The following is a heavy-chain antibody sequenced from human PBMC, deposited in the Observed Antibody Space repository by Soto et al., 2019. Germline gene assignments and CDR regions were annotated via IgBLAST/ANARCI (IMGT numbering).Heavy chain of an antibody. D-gene: IGHD6-19*01. J-gene: IGHJ5*02. CDR1: GYSITTGGYY. CDR2: FYSSGSI. Sequence: PSETLSLTCFVSGYSITTGGYYWSLIRHHPGKGLGWIGSFYSSGSIIYNPSLRSRVSISGDTSSNQFSMSLTSVSAADTARYFCARMYSSGSGWFHPWGQGTLVTVSS. CDR3: ARMYSSGSGWFHP. V-gene: IGHV4-31*03.